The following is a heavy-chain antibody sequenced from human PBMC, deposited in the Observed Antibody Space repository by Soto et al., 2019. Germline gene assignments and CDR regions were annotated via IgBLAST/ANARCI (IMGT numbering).Heavy chain of an antibody. CDR2: ISSSSSYT. J-gene: IGHJ4*02. CDR1: GFTFSDYY. CDR3: ARATPKYCSGGSCYFQGFDY. V-gene: IGHV3-11*05. Sequence: GGSLRLSCAASGFTFSDYYMSWIRQAPGKGLEWVSYISSSSSYTNYADSVKGRFTISRDNAKNSLYLQMNSLRAEDTAVYYCARATPKYCSGGSCYFQGFDYWGQGTLVTVS. D-gene: IGHD2-15*01.